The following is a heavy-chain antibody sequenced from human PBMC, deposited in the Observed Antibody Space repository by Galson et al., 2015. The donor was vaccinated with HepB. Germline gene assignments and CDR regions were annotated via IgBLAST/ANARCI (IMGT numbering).Heavy chain of an antibody. CDR3: ARGVLSGSYYYYYYMDV. V-gene: IGHV1-46*03. Sequence: SVKVSCKASGYTFTTYYMHWVRQAPGQGLEWMGIINPSGGNTGYVQKVQGRVTMTSDTSKNTVYLEMSSLKSEDTAVYYCARGVLSGSYYYYYYMDVWGKGTTVTVSS. CDR2: INPSGGNT. CDR1: GYTFTTYY. D-gene: IGHD1-26*01. J-gene: IGHJ6*03.